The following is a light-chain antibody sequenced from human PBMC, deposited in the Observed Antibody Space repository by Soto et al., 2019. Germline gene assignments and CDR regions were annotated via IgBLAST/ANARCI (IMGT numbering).Light chain of an antibody. CDR3: QQYNSYSWT. Sequence: DIQMTQSPSTLSASVGDRVTITCRASQSISSWLAWDKQKPGKAPKLRIYKASSLERGVPSRFSGSGSGTEFTLTISSLQPDDFATYYCQQYNSYSWTFGQGTKVDIK. V-gene: IGKV1-5*03. CDR1: QSISSW. J-gene: IGKJ1*01. CDR2: KAS.